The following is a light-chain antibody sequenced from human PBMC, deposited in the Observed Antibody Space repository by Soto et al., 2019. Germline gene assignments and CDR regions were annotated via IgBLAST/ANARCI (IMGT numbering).Light chain of an antibody. CDR1: SSDVGGYNY. CDR2: EVS. Sequence: QSVLTQPAWVSGSPGQSITISCTGTSSDVGGYNYVSWYQQQSGKAPKLMIHEVSNRPSGVSNRFSGSKSGNTASLTISGLQAEDEADYYCSSYTSSRAYVFGIGTKV. J-gene: IGLJ1*01. V-gene: IGLV2-14*01. CDR3: SSYTSSRAYV.